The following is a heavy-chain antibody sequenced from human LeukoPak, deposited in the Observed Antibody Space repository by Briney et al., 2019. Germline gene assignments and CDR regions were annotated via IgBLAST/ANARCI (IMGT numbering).Heavy chain of an antibody. Sequence: GGSLRLSCEASGFTFNNNAMDWVRQVPGKGLVWVSRIKSDGSTNYADSVKGRFTISRDNAKNTVSLQMNSLRPEDTGVYYCARAPSEIGGYYPEYFRHWGQGTLVTVSS. J-gene: IGHJ1*01. CDR3: ARAPSEIGGYYPEYFRH. CDR2: IKSDGST. CDR1: GFTFNNNA. V-gene: IGHV3-74*01. D-gene: IGHD3-22*01.